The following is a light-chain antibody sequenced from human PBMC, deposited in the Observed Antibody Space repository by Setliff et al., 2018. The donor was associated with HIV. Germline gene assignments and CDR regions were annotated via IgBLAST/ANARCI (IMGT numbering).Light chain of an antibody. CDR1: ASDIGSYKY. J-gene: IGLJ1*01. CDR2: DVT. Sequence: QSALTQPRSVSGSPGQSVTISCTGTASDIGSYKYVSWYQQHPDKAPKLIIYDVTERPSGVPDRFSGSKSGNTASLTISGLQSEDEGDYFCCSYAGTYTSLYVFGAGTKVTVL. CDR3: CSYAGTYTSLYV. V-gene: IGLV2-11*01.